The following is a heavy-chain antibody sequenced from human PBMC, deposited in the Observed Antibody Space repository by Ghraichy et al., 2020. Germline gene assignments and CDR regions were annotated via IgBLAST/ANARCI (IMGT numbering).Heavy chain of an antibody. J-gene: IGHJ6*02. CDR2: ISYDGSNK. Sequence: GGSLRLSCAASGFTFSSYAMHWVRQAPGKGLEWVAVISYDGSNKYYADSVKGRFTISRDNSKNTLYLQMNSLRAEDTAVYYCARDYLGRYYYYGMDVWGQGTTVTVSS. D-gene: IGHD3/OR15-3a*01. CDR1: GFTFSSYA. CDR3: ARDYLGRYYYYGMDV. V-gene: IGHV3-30*04.